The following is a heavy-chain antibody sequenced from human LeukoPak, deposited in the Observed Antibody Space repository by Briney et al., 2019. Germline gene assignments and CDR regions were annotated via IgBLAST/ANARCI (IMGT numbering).Heavy chain of an antibody. CDR3: ARNERRAQKDTYYAYFYYMDV. V-gene: IGHV4-59*11. D-gene: IGHD6-25*01. Sequence: SETLSLTCTVSSGSISSHYWSWIRQPPGKGLEWIGLIYSSGYTNYNPSLKSRVTISVDTSRNQFSLKLSSATAADTAVYYCARNERRAQKDTYYAYFYYMDVWSKGSTVTVSS. CDR1: SGSISSHY. J-gene: IGHJ6*03. CDR2: IYSSGYT.